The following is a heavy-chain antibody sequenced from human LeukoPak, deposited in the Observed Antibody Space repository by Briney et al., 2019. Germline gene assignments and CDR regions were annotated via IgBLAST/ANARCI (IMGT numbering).Heavy chain of an antibody. J-gene: IGHJ2*01. D-gene: IGHD4-17*01. CDR1: GYTFTSYD. Sequence: GASVKVSCKASGYTFTSYDINWVRQATGKGLEWMGWMNPNSGNTGYAQKFQGRVTITRNTSISTAYMELSSLRSEDTAVYYCARVPHDYGDYARVWYFDLWGRGTLVTVSS. V-gene: IGHV1-8*03. CDR3: ARVPHDYGDYARVWYFDL. CDR2: MNPNSGNT.